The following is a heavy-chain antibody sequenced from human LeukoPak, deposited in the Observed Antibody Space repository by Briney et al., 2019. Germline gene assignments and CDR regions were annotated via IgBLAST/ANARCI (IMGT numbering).Heavy chain of an antibody. CDR2: ISSSSSYI. D-gene: IGHD2/OR15-2a*01. CDR1: GFTFSSYS. Sequence: GGSLRLSCAASGFTFSSYSMNWVRRAPGKALEWVSSISSSSSYIYYADSVKGRFTISRDNAKNSLYLQMNSLRAEDTAVYYCARDEPSPDSTDLDYWGQRTLVTVSS. CDR3: ARDEPSPDSTDLDY. J-gene: IGHJ4*02. V-gene: IGHV3-21*01.